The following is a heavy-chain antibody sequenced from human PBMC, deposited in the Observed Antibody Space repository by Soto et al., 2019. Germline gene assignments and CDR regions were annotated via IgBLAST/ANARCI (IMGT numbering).Heavy chain of an antibody. CDR3: AKLRDDFWSGYCLFDY. CDR1: GFTFSSYA. D-gene: IGHD3-3*01. CDR2: ISGSGGST. Sequence: GGSLRLSCAASGFTFSSYAMSWVRQAPGKGLEWVSAISGSGGSTYYADSVKGRFTISRDNSKNTLYLQMNSLRAEDTAVYYCAKLRDDFWSGYCLFDYWGQGTLVTVSS. V-gene: IGHV3-23*01. J-gene: IGHJ4*02.